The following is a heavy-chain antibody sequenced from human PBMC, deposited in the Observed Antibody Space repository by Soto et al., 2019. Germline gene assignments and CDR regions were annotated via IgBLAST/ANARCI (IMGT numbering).Heavy chain of an antibody. J-gene: IGHJ4*02. CDR1: GGSFSGYY. D-gene: IGHD5-12*01. V-gene: IGHV4-34*01. CDR2: INHSGST. Sequence: SETLSLTCAVYGGSFSGYYWSWIRQPPGKGLEWIGEINHSGSTNYNPSLKSRVTISVDTSKNQFSLKLSSVTAADTAVYYCARGYKSGHSGYSQIYYFDYWGQGTLVTVSS. CDR3: ARGYKSGHSGYSQIYYFDY.